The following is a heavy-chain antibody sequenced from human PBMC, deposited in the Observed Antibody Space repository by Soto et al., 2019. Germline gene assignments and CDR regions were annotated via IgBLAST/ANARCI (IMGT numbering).Heavy chain of an antibody. V-gene: IGHV2-5*01. J-gene: IGHJ5*02. Sequence: GSGPTLVNPTQTLTLTCTFSGFSLSTSGVGVGWIRQPPGKALEWLALIYWNDDKRYSPSLKSRLTITRGTSKNQVVLTMTNMDPVDTATYYCAQIIAVAAENWFDPWGQGTLVTVSS. CDR3: AQIIAVAAENWFDP. D-gene: IGHD6-19*01. CDR2: IYWNDDK. CDR1: GFSLSTSGVG.